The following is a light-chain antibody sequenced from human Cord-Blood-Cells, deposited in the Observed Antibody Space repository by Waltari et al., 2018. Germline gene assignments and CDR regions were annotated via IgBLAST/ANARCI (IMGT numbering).Light chain of an antibody. CDR1: SSDVGSYNL. Sequence: QSALTQPPSVSGSPGQSITISCTGTSSDVGSYNLASWYQQHPGKAPKLMIYEGSKRPSGVSNRFSGSKSGNTASLTISGLQAEDEADYDCCSYAGSSTWVFGGGTKLTVL. CDR2: EGS. CDR3: CSYAGSSTWV. J-gene: IGLJ3*02. V-gene: IGLV2-23*01.